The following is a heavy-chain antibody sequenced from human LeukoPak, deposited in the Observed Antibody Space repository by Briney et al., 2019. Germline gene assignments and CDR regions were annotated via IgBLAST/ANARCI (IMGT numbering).Heavy chain of an antibody. CDR2: IYYSGST. V-gene: IGHV4-39*01. D-gene: IGHD3-3*01. CDR1: GGSISSSSYY. Sequence: SETLSLTCTVSGGSISSSSYYWGWIRQPPGKGLEWIGSIYYSGSTYYNPSLKSRVTISVDTSKNQFSLKLSSVTAADTALYYSARNTRFLEWPYFDYWGQGTLVTVSS. J-gene: IGHJ4*02. CDR3: ARNTRFLEWPYFDY.